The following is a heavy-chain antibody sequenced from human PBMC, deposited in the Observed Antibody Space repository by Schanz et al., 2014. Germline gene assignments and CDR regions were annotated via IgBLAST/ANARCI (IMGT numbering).Heavy chain of an antibody. V-gene: IGHV3-30*02. J-gene: IGHJ3*01. CDR1: GFTFSVHG. CDR3: ANKDYYGSGTYAFDF. D-gene: IGHD3-10*01. Sequence: QVHLVESGGGVVQPGGSLRLSCAASGFTFSVHGMHWVRQAPGKGLEWVVYMSYDGSKKNYADSVKGRFTISRDNSKNTVYLQMNSLRPEDTAVYYCANKDYYGSGTYAFDFWGQGTMVTVSS. CDR2: MSYDGSKK.